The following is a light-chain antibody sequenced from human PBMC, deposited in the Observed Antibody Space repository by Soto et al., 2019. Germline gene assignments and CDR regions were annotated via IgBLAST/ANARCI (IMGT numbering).Light chain of an antibody. Sequence: DIQMTQSPSTLSASVGDRVTITCRASQSINTWLAWYQQKPGKAPKLLIYEASSLGSGVPSRFSGSGSGTEFTLTISSLQPDDFAIYYCQQYNSHSSYTFGQGTKLEIK. CDR2: EAS. CDR3: QQYNSHSSYT. V-gene: IGKV1-5*03. CDR1: QSINTW. J-gene: IGKJ2*01.